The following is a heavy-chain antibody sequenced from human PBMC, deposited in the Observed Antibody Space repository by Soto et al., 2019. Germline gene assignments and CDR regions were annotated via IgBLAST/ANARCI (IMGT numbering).Heavy chain of an antibody. CDR2: IYHSGST. D-gene: IGHD4-17*01. Sequence: PSETLSLTCTVSGGSIISGDYYWSWIRQPPGKGLEWIGYIYHSGSTDYNPSLKRRASISVDKSRNQFSLKLSSVSAADTAVYFCARVPVTIGYGMDVWGQGTTVTVS. J-gene: IGHJ6*02. V-gene: IGHV4-30-2*01. CDR3: ARVPVTIGYGMDV. CDR1: GGSIISGDYY.